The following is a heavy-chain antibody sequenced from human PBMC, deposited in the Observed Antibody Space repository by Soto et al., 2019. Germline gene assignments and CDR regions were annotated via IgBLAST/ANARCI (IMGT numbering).Heavy chain of an antibody. D-gene: IGHD3-10*01. CDR2: IIPIFGTA. CDR3: ARSQDYYGSGGDDYYFDY. V-gene: IGHV1-69*01. Sequence: VQLVQSGAEVKKPGSSVKVSCKASGGTFSSYAISWVRQAPGQGLEWMGGIIPIFGTANYAQKFQGRVTITADESTSTAYMELSSLRSEDTAVYYCARSQDYYGSGGDDYYFDYWGQGTLVTVSS. CDR1: GGTFSSYA. J-gene: IGHJ4*02.